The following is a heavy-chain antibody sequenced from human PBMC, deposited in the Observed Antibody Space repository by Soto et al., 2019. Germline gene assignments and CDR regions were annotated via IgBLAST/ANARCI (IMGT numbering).Heavy chain of an antibody. CDR2: VISLFGTA. CDR1: GGTFSSHS. CDR3: AREVSYGDFSAALLD. J-gene: IGHJ4*02. Sequence: VQLMQSGAEVKKPGSSVKVSCKASGGTFSSHSINWVRQAPGQGLEWMGGVISLFGTANYAHNFKGRVTITADQSPSTAYMELNSLRSDDTAVYYCAREVSYGDFSAALLDWGQGPLVTASS. V-gene: IGHV1-69*01. D-gene: IGHD4-17*01.